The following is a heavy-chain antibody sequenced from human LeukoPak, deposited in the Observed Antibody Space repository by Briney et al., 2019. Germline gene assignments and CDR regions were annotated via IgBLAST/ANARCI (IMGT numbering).Heavy chain of an antibody. Sequence: SQTLSLTCTVSGGSISSGSYYWSWIRQPAGKGLEWIGYIYYSGSTNYNPSLKSRVTISIDTSKNQFSLKLSSVTAADTAVYYCARVRGPIPYSSGWYADYWGQGTLVTVSS. J-gene: IGHJ4*02. CDR1: GGSISSGSYY. CDR3: ARVRGPIPYSSGWYADY. V-gene: IGHV4-61*10. D-gene: IGHD6-19*01. CDR2: IYYSGST.